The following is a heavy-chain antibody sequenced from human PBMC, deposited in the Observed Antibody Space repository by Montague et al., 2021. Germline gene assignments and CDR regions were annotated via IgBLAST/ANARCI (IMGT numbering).Heavy chain of an antibody. CDR3: ASDRGPFDY. CDR1: GGSLSEYY. V-gene: IGHV4-34*01. D-gene: IGHD3-10*01. Sequence: SETLSLTCGVYGGSLSEYYWTWIRQSPEKGLEWIGEVRHIGSTSYNPSLKSRVTMSVDKSKNQFSLKLRSVTAADTAAYYCASDRGPFDYWGQGTVVTVSS. J-gene: IGHJ4*02. CDR2: VRHIGST.